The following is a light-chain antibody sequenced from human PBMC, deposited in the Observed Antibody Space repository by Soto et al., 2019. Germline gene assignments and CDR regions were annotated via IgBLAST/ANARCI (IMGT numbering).Light chain of an antibody. CDR3: CSYAGDNSFYV. V-gene: IGLV2-11*01. Sequence: QSALTQPRSVSGSPGESVTITCTGTSSEVGGYNSVSWYQQRPDKAPKLMIYDVNKWPSGVPDRFSGSKSGNTASLTISGLQADDEADYNCCSYAGDNSFYVFGTGTKVTVL. J-gene: IGLJ1*01. CDR2: DVN. CDR1: SSEVGGYNS.